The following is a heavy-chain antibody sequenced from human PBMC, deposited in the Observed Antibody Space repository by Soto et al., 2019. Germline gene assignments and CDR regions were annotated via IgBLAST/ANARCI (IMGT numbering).Heavy chain of an antibody. CDR1: GFTFSSYD. CDR2: IGTAGDT. CDR3: ARAPRYYYDSSGPYYFDY. Sequence: EVQLVESGGGLVQPGGSLRLSCAASGFTFSSYDMHWVRQATGKGLEWVSAIGTAGDTYYPGSVKGRFTISRENAKNSLYLQMNSLRAGDTAVYYCARAPRYYYDSSGPYYFDYWGQGTLVTVSS. D-gene: IGHD3-22*01. J-gene: IGHJ4*02. V-gene: IGHV3-13*01.